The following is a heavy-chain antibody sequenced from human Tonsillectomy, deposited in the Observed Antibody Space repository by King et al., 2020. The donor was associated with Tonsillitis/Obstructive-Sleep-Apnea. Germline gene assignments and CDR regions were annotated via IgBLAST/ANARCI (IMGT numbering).Heavy chain of an antibody. Sequence: VQLVESGAEVKKPGASVTVSCKASGYTFTNYYIHWVRQAPGQGLEWMGIINPSGGSTSYAQKFQGRVTMTRDTSTSTVHMELSSLRSEETAVYCCAGGVYGSGINDAFDIWGQGTMVTVSS. D-gene: IGHD3-10*01. CDR2: INPSGGST. CDR1: GYTFTNYY. J-gene: IGHJ3*02. V-gene: IGHV1-46*01. CDR3: AGGVYGSGINDAFDI.